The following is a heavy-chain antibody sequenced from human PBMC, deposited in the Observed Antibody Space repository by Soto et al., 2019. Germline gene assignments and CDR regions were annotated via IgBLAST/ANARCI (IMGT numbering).Heavy chain of an antibody. CDR2: ISSNGGST. Sequence: GGSLRLSCSASGFTFSSYAMHWVRQAPGKGLEYVSAISSNGGSTYYADSVKGRFTISRDNSKNTLYLQMSSLRAEDTAVYYCVKYDSGRQLVGRYYFDYWGQGTLVTVSS. CDR1: GFTFSSYA. J-gene: IGHJ4*02. D-gene: IGHD6-13*01. V-gene: IGHV3-64D*08. CDR3: VKYDSGRQLVGRYYFDY.